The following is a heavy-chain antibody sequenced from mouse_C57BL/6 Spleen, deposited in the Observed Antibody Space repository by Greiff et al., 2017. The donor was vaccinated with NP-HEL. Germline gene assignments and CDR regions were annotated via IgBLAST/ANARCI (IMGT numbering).Heavy chain of an antibody. Sequence: EVMLVESGGGLVKPGGSLKLSCAASGFTFSSYTMSWVRQTPEKRLEWVATISGGGGYTYYPDNVKGRFTISRDNAKNTLYMQMSSLRSEDTALNDCERHPIYYGSSYYFDYWGQGTTLTVSS. V-gene: IGHV5-9*01. CDR2: ISGGGGYT. D-gene: IGHD1-1*01. CDR1: GFTFSSYT. CDR3: ERHPIYYGSSYYFDY. J-gene: IGHJ2*01.